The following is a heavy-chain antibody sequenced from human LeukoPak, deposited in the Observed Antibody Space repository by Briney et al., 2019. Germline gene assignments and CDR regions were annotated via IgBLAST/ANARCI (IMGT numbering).Heavy chain of an antibody. CDR1: GYTFTGYY. J-gene: IGHJ4*02. CDR3: ARGPMPYSGSPFIDY. V-gene: IGHV1-2*02. CDR2: INPNSGGT. D-gene: IGHD1-26*01. Sequence: ASVKVSCKXSGYTFTGYYMHWVRQAPGQGLEWMGWINPNSGGTNYSQKFQGRVTMTRDTSISTAYMELSRLRSDDTAVYYCARGPMPYSGSPFIDYWGQGTLVTVSS.